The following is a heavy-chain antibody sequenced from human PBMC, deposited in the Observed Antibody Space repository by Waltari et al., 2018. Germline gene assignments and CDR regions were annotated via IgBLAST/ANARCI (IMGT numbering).Heavy chain of an antibody. V-gene: IGHV3-33*01. CDR3: ARDGGDYYYYGMDV. CDR1: GFTFSSYG. Sequence: QVQLVESGGGVVQPGRSLRLSCAASGFTFSSYGMPWVRKAPGKGLEWVAVIWYDGSNKYYADSVKGRFTISRDNSKNTLYLQMNSLRAEDTAVYYCARDGGDYYYYGMDVWGQGTTVTVSS. CDR2: IWYDGSNK. D-gene: IGHD3-16*01. J-gene: IGHJ6*02.